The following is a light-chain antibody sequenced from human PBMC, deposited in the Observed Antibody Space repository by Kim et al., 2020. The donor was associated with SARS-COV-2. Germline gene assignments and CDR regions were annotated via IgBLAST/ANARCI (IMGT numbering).Light chain of an antibody. CDR3: QQYNSYPWT. Sequence: DIQMTQSPSTLSASVGDRVTITCRASQSISGWLAWYQQKPGKAPKLLIYKASSLESGVPSRFSGSGSGTEFTLTVSSLQSDDFATYNCQQYNSYPWTFGQRTKADIK. J-gene: IGKJ1*01. CDR2: KAS. CDR1: QSISGW. V-gene: IGKV1-5*03.